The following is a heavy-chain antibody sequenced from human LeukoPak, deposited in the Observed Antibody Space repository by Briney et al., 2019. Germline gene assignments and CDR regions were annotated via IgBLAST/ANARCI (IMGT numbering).Heavy chain of an antibody. CDR2: ITSSSSYI. J-gene: IGHJ5*02. CDR1: GFTFSSYR. Sequence: GGALRLSCAVSGFTFSSYRMNWGRQGPGKGGEWVSSITSSSSYIYYADSVKGRFTISRDNANNSLYLQMNSLRAEDTAVYYCARDLTVTSTSWFHRWGQGTLVTVSS. CDR3: ARDLTVTSTSWFHR. V-gene: IGHV3-21*01. D-gene: IGHD4-11*01.